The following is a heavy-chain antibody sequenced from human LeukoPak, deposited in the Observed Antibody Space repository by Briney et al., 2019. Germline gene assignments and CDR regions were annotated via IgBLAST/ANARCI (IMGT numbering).Heavy chain of an antibody. CDR2: IHYSGST. CDR1: GDSISSGDHY. J-gene: IGHJ4*02. Sequence: SETLSLTCTDSGDSISSGDHYWSCIRHPPGNTLIRIGYIHYSGSTYYNPSLKSRLIMSVDMSKNQFSLSLNSLTAADSAVYYCARAAADNNSWYFFDYWGQGTLVTVSS. CDR3: ARAAADNNSWYFFDY. V-gene: IGHV4-30-4*01. D-gene: IGHD2/OR15-2a*01.